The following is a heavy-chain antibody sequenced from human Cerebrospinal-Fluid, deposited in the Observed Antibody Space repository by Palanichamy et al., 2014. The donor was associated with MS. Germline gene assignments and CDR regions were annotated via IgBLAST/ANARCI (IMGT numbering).Heavy chain of an antibody. CDR3: AKDAGWYLYYYFDL. J-gene: IGHJ2*01. D-gene: IGHD2-15*01. V-gene: IGHV3-23*01. CDR1: GFTFSSYA. Sequence: QLLESGGGLVQPGGSLRLSCEASGFTFSSYAMSWVRQAPGKELEWVSAISGSGTSTNYADSVRGRFTISRDNSKNTLYLQMDSLGAADSALYFCAKDAGWYLYYYFDLWGRGTQVTVSS. CDR2: ISGSGTST.